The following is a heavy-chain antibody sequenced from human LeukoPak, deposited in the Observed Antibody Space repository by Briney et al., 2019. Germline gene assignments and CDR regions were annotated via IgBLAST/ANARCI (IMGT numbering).Heavy chain of an antibody. J-gene: IGHJ5*02. CDR3: AKDRVSPGFNWFDP. CDR1: GFTFSSYA. V-gene: IGHV3-23*01. Sequence: PGGSLRLSCAASGFTFSSYAMSWVRQAPGKGLEWVSAISGSGGSTYYADSVKGQFTISRDNSKNTLYLQMNSLRAEDSAVYYCAKDRVSPGFNWFDPWGQGTLVTVSS. CDR2: ISGSGGST. D-gene: IGHD3-16*01.